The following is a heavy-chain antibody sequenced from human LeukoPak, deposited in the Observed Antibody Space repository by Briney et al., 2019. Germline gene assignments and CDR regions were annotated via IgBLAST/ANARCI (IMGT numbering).Heavy chain of an antibody. CDR2: ISYDGSNK. CDR3: AGGGDSSSWYPNFDY. V-gene: IGHV3-30*03. Sequence: PGGSLRLSCAASGFTFSSYGMHWVRQAPGKGLEWVAVISYDGSNKYYADSVKGRFTISRDNAKNSLYLQMNSLRAEDTAVYYCAGGGDSSSWYPNFDYWGQGTLVTVSS. CDR1: GFTFSSYG. D-gene: IGHD6-13*01. J-gene: IGHJ4*02.